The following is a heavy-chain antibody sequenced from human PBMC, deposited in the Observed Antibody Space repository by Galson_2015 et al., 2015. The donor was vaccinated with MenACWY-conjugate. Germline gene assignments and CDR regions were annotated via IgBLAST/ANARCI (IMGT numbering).Heavy chain of an antibody. CDR1: GFTFSNHW. D-gene: IGHD4-23*01. CDR2: INQDGSEK. J-gene: IGHJ4*02. CDR3: ATRAGDGGGGYCFDY. V-gene: IGHV3-7*01. Sequence: SMRLSCAASGFTFSNHWMSWVRQAPGKGLEWVANINQDGSEKNYVDSLRGRFSIYRDNAKNSLYLQMNSLRDEDSAVYYCATRAGDGGGGYCFDYWGQGTLVTVSS.